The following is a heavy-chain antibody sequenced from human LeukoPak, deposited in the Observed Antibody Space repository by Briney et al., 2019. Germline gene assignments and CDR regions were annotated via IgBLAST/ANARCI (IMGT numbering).Heavy chain of an antibody. J-gene: IGHJ5*02. Sequence: ASVKVSCKASGYTFTSYAMNWVRQASGQGLEWMGWINTNTGNPTYAQGFTGRFVFSLDTSVSTAYLQISSLKAEDTAVYYCARLYSGYDSYWFDPWGQGTLVTVSS. CDR2: INTNTGNP. CDR3: ARLYSGYDSYWFDP. CDR1: GYTFTSYA. D-gene: IGHD5-12*01. V-gene: IGHV7-4-1*02.